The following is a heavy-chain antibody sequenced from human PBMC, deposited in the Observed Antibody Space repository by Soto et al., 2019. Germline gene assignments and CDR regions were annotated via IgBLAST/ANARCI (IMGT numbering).Heavy chain of an antibody. D-gene: IGHD3-3*01. CDR2: IYYSGST. V-gene: IGHV4-39*01. J-gene: IGHJ6*02. Sequence: PSESLSLTCTVSVGSISSSSYYWGWIRQPPGKGLEWIGSIYYSGSTYYNPSLKSRVTISVDTSKNQFSLRLSSVTAADTAVYYCANGGVASGFWSGYFMCGMDVWGQGTTVTVSS. CDR3: ANGGVASGFWSGYFMCGMDV. CDR1: VGSISSSSYY.